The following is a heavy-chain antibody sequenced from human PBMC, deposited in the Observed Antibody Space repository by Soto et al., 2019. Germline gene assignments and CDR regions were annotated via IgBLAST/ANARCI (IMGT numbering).Heavy chain of an antibody. CDR1: GDSINSYY. D-gene: IGHD2-15*01. CDR3: ARVKRVVAATSYYFDY. Sequence: SETLSLTCTVSGDSINSYYWSWIRQPPGKGLEWIGYIYYNGSTSYNPSLKSRVTISVDTSKNQFSLKLSSVTAADTAVYYCARVKRVVAATSYYFDYWGQGTLVTVSS. V-gene: IGHV4-59*01. J-gene: IGHJ4*02. CDR2: IYYNGST.